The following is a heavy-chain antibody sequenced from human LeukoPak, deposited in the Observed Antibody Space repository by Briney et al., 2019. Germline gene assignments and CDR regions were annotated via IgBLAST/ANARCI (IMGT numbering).Heavy chain of an antibody. V-gene: IGHV4-38-2*01. CDR3: ARQGYYYYYMDV. CDR1: SYSINSASY. Sequence: PSETLSLTCAVSSYSINSASYWGWIRQAPGKGLEWIGSIYNSGRSTYYNPSLKSRVTISVDTSKNQFSLKLSSVTAADTAVYYCARQGYYYYYMDVWGKGTTVTVSS. CDR2: IYNSGRST. J-gene: IGHJ6*03.